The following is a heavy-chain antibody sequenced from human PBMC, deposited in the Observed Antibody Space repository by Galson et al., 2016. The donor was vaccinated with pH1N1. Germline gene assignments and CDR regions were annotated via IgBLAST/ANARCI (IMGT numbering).Heavy chain of an antibody. D-gene: IGHD2-15*01. V-gene: IGHV3-23*01. CDR3: AKQGPILTGLPTFARNYYHYMDV. Sequence: SLRLSCAASGFTFSSHAMNWVRQAPGKGLEWVSIISGSGGITYYADSVKGRFTISRANSNSTLSLKVNSLRAEDTAIYYCAKQGPILTGLPTFARNYYHYMDVCGKGTTVTVSS. J-gene: IGHJ6*03. CDR1: GFTFSSHA. CDR2: ISGSGGIT.